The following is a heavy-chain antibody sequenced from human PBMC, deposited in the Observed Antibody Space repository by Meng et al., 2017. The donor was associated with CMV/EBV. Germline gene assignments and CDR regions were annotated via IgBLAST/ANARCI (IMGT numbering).Heavy chain of an antibody. CDR2: INPNSGGT. D-gene: IGHD3-16*01. V-gene: IGHV1-2*02. Sequence: ASVKVSCKASGYTFTGYYMHWVRQAPGQGLEWMGWINPNSGGTNYAQKFQGRVTMTRDTSISTAYMELSRLRSDDTAVYYCARVPEGEPVSSGYWYFDLWGRGTLVTVSS. CDR1: GYTFTGYY. CDR3: ARVPEGEPVSSGYWYFDL. J-gene: IGHJ2*01.